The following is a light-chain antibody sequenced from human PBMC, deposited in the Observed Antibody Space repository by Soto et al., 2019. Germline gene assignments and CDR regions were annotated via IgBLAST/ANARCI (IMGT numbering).Light chain of an antibody. CDR1: QSVRSNY. CDR3: QQYGSTPFT. V-gene: IGKV3-20*01. Sequence: EIVLKQSTDTLSLYPGERATLSCRASQSVRSNYLAWYQQKPGQAPRFLIYDASSRATGIPDRFSGSGSGTDFTLTISRLEPEDFAVYYCQQYGSTPFTFGGGTKV. CDR2: DAS. J-gene: IGKJ4*01.